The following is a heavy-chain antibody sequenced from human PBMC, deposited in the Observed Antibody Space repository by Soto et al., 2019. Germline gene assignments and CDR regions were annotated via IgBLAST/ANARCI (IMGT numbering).Heavy chain of an antibody. D-gene: IGHD2-8*01. CDR1: GGSISSYY. CDR2: IYPGDSDT. J-gene: IGHJ6*02. CDR3: ARHESCTNGVCSYGMDV. Sequence: ETLSLTCTVSGGSISSYYWSWIRQPPGKGLEWMGIIYPGDSDTRYSPSFQGQVTISADKSISTAYLQWSSLKASDTAMYYCARHESCTNGVCSYGMDVWGQGTTVTVSS. V-gene: IGHV5-51*01.